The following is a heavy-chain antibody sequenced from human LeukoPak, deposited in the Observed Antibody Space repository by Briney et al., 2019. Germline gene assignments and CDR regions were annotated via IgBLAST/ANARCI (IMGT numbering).Heavy chain of an antibody. V-gene: IGHV3-53*01. CDR3: ARDLGYCSSTTCSDY. CDR1: GFTVSSNY. J-gene: IGHJ4*02. D-gene: IGHD2-2*01. Sequence: GGSLRLSCAASGFTVSSNYMSWVRQAPGKGLEWVSVIYSGGTTYYADPVKGRFTISRDNSKNTLYLQMNSLRAEDTAVYYCARDLGYCSSTTCSDYWGQGTLVTVSS. CDR2: IYSGGTT.